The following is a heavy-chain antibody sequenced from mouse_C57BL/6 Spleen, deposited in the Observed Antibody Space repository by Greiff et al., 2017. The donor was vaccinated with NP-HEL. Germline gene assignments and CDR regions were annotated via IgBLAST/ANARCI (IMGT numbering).Heavy chain of an antibody. D-gene: IGHD2-4*01. V-gene: IGHV1-15*01. CDR3: TREDDYDGWYFDV. Sequence: QVQLQQSGAELVRPGASVTLSCKASGYTFTDYEMHWVKQTPVHGLEWIGAIDPETGGTAYNQKFKGKAILTADKSSSTAYMELRSLTSEDSAVYYCTREDDYDGWYFDVWGTGTTVTVSS. CDR1: GYTFTDYE. CDR2: IDPETGGT. J-gene: IGHJ1*03.